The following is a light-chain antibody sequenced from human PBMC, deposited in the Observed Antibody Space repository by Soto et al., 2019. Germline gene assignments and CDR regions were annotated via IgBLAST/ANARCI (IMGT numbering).Light chain of an antibody. V-gene: IGLV1-44*01. CDR1: SSNIASNT. CDR3: AAWDDSLNGPYVV. CDR2: SNN. J-gene: IGLJ2*01. Sequence: QSVLTQPPSASGTPGQRVTISCSGSSSNIASNTVNWYQQLPGTAHKLLIYSNNQRPSGVHDRFSGSKSGTSASLAISGLQSEDEADYYCAAWDDSLNGPYVVCGGGTKLTVL.